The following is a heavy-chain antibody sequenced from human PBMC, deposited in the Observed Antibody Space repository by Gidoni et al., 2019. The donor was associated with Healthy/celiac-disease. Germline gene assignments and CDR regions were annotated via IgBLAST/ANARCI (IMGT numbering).Heavy chain of an antibody. Sequence: QVQLVESGGGVVQPGRSLRLSCAASGFTFSSYGMHWVRQAPGKGLEWVAVISYDGSNKYYADSVKGRFTISRDNSKNTLYLQMNSLRAEDTAVYYCARAVSGYDKDYWGQGTLVTVSS. CDR2: ISYDGSNK. CDR1: GFTFSSYG. D-gene: IGHD5-12*01. CDR3: ARAVSGYDKDY. V-gene: IGHV3-30*03. J-gene: IGHJ4*02.